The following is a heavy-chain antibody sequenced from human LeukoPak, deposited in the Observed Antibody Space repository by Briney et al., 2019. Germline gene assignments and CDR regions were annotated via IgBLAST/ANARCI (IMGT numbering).Heavy chain of an antibody. CDR3: ARVGSSGYFIDY. CDR1: GYTFASYY. D-gene: IGHD3-22*01. Sequence: GASVKVSCKASGYTFASYYMHWVRQAPGQGLEWMGIINPSGGSTSYAQKFQGRVTMTRDTSTSTVYMELSSLRSEDTAVYYCARVGSSGYFIDYWGQGTLVTVSS. CDR2: INPSGGST. J-gene: IGHJ4*02. V-gene: IGHV1-46*01.